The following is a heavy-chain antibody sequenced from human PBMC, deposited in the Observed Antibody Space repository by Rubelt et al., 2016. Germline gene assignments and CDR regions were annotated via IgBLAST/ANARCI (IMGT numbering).Heavy chain of an antibody. CDR2: ISAYNGHT. CDR1: GYTFTRYG. Sequence: QVQLVQSGAEVKKPGASVKVSCKASGYTFTRYGISWVRQAPGQGLEWLGWISAYNGHTNYAQKLQGRVTMTTDTSTSTAYMGLWSLRSDDTAVYYCARVISGVEYSSSWHFDYWGQGTLVTVSS. D-gene: IGHD6-13*01. V-gene: IGHV1-18*01. CDR3: ARVISGVEYSSSWHFDY. J-gene: IGHJ4*02.